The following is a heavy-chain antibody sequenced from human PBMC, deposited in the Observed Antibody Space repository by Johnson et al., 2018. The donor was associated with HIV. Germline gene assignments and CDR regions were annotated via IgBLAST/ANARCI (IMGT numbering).Heavy chain of an antibody. V-gene: IGHV3-30-3*01. J-gene: IGHJ3*02. CDR2: ISYDGSNK. D-gene: IGHD1-1*01. CDR3: ARGFEQLDDAFDI. Sequence: QVQLLESGGGVVQPGRSLRLSCAASGFTFSSYAMHWVRQAPGKGLEWVAVISYDGSNKYYADSVKGRFTISRYNSKNTLYLQMNSLRAEDTAVYYCARGFEQLDDAFDIWGQGTLVTVSS. CDR1: GFTFSSYA.